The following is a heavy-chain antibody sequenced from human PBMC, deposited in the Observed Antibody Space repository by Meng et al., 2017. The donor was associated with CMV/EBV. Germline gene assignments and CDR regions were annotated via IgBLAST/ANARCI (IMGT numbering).Heavy chain of an antibody. D-gene: IGHD3-3*01. CDR3: AKWFWSGADYYGMDV. J-gene: IGHJ6*02. V-gene: IGHV3-23*01. Sequence: GGSLRLSCPASGFTFSSYAMSWVRQAPGKGLEWVSAISGSGGSTYYADSVKGRFTISRDNSKNTLYLQMNSLRAEDTAVYYCAKWFWSGADYYGMDVWGQGTTVTVSS. CDR2: ISGSGGST. CDR1: GFTFSSYA.